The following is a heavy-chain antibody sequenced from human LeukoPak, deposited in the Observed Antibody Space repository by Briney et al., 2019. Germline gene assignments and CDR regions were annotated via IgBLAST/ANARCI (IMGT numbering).Heavy chain of an antibody. V-gene: IGHV3-30*18. CDR1: GFTFSNYG. Sequence: PGRSLRLSCAASGFTFSNYGMHWVRQAPGKGLEWVAVISYDGSNKYYADSVQGRFTVSRDNSKNTLYLQMHSLRAEDTAVYYCAKDFSTDAADYYFDYWGQGTLVTVSS. D-gene: IGHD6-13*01. J-gene: IGHJ4*02. CDR3: AKDFSTDAADYYFDY. CDR2: ISYDGSNK.